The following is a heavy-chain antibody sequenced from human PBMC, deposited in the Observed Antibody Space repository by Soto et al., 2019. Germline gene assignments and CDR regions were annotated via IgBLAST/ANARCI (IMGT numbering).Heavy chain of an antibody. V-gene: IGHV1-18*01. CDR3: ARDRGIVGATTIDY. D-gene: IGHD1-26*01. CDR1: GYTITSNG. J-gene: IGHJ4*02. CDR2: ISAYNGNT. Sequence: GASVKPSCKDCGYTITSNGISWVRQAPGQGLEWMGWISAYNGNTNYAQKLQGRVTMTTDTSTSTAYMELRSLRSDDTAVYYCARDRGIVGATTIDYWGQGTLVTVSS.